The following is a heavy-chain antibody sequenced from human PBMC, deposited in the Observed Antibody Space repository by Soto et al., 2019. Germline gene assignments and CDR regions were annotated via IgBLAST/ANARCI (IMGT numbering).Heavy chain of an antibody. CDR2: ISSNGGST. V-gene: IGHV3-64D*08. D-gene: IGHD3-22*01. J-gene: IGHJ3*02. CDR1: GFTFSSYA. CDR3: VKVMIVVVPDAFDI. Sequence: GSLRLSCSASGFTFSSYAMHWVRQAPGKGLEYVSAISSNGGSTYYADSVKGRFTISRDNSKNTLYLQMSSLRAEDTAVYYCVKVMIVVVPDAFDIWGQGTMVTVSS.